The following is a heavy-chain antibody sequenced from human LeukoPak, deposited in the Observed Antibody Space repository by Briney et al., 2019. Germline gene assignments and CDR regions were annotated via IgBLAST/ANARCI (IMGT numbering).Heavy chain of an antibody. V-gene: IGHV7-4-1*02. CDR1: GYIFSRYA. CDR2: INTNNGNP. J-gene: IGHJ4*02. CDR3: GRDANIDF. Sequence: GASVKVSCKASGYIFSRYATHWVRQAPGQGLEWMGWINTNNGNPTYAQGFKGRLVFFLDTSANTAFLQINSLKADDTAIYYCGRDANIDFWGQGTLVTVSS.